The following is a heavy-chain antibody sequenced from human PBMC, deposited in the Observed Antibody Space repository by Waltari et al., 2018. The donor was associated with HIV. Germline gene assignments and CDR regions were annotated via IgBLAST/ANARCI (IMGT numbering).Heavy chain of an antibody. J-gene: IGHJ4*02. V-gene: IGHV1-8*01. CDR1: GYTFTSYD. Sequence: QVQLVQSGAEVKKPGASVKVSCKASGYTFTSYDINWVRQATGQGLEWMGWMNPYSGDTGYAQKFQGRITMTSNTSISTVYMELSSLTSEETAVYYCVRAAIYSRGCFDYWGQGTLVTVSS. CDR2: MNPYSGDT. D-gene: IGHD6-19*01. CDR3: VRAAIYSRGCFDY.